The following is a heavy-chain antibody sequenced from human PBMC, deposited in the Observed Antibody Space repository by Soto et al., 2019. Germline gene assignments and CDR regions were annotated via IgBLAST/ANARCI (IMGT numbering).Heavy chain of an antibody. D-gene: IGHD3-3*01. CDR2: ISAYNGNT. J-gene: IGHJ4*02. CDR3: ARELGDFWSGYYTGSLDY. Sequence: ASVKVSCKASGYTFTSYGISWVRQAPGQGLEWMGWISAYNGNTNYAQKLQGRVTMTTDTSTSTAYLELRSLRSDDTVVYYCARELGDFWSGYYTGSLDYWGQGTLVTVSS. V-gene: IGHV1-18*01. CDR1: GYTFTSYG.